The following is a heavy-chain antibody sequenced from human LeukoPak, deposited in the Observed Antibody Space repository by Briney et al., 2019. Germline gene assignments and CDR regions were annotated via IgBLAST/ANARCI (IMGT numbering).Heavy chain of an antibody. Sequence: PSETLSLTCTVSGGSISTSAFYWGWIRQPPGKGLEWIGSIYYSGSTYYNPSLKSRVTISVDTCKNQFSLKMSSVTAADTAVYYCARHHLPYSSGLGVFDIWGQGTMVTVSS. CDR2: IYYSGST. V-gene: IGHV4-39*01. CDR1: GGSISTSAFY. D-gene: IGHD6-19*01. J-gene: IGHJ3*02. CDR3: ARHHLPYSSGLGVFDI.